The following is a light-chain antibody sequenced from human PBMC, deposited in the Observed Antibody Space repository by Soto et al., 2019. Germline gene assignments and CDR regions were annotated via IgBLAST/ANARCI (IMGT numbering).Light chain of an antibody. CDR3: QQFNNWPRT. J-gene: IGKJ1*01. CDR1: QSVASNN. CDR2: GAS. V-gene: IGKV3D-15*01. Sequence: EIVMTQSPATLSVSPGERATLSCRASQSVASNNLAWYQQKPGQSPRLLIYGASSRARGIPDRFTGSGSGTDFILTISRLEPEDFAVYYCQQFNNWPRTFGQGTKVDIK.